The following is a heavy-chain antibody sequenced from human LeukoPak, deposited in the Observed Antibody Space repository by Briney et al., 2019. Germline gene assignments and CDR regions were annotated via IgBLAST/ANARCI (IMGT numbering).Heavy chain of an antibody. CDR2: ISSSSSHI. J-gene: IGHJ4*02. D-gene: IGHD3-22*01. V-gene: IGHV3-21*01. Sequence: GGSLRLSCAASGFTFSTREMNWVRQAPGKGLEWVSSISSSSSHIYYADSLEGRFTISRDNAKNSLYLQMNSLRAEDTAVYYCAKEGAPYYYDSSSYYYFDYWGQGTLVTVSS. CDR3: AKEGAPYYYDSSSYYYFDY. CDR1: GFTFSTRE.